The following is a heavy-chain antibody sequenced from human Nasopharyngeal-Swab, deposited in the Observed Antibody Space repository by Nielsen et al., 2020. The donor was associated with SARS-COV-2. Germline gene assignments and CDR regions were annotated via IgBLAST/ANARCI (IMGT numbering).Heavy chain of an antibody. J-gene: IGHJ4*02. Sequence: GESLKISCAASGFSFGSYGMHWVRHAPGKGLEWVAVIWYDGSKKYYVDSVKGRFTISRDNSKNTVYLQMNSLRAEDTAVYYCAAAPSGDYGGYWGQGTLVTVSS. V-gene: IGHV3-33*01. CDR3: AAAPSGDYGGY. D-gene: IGHD4-23*01. CDR2: IWYDGSKK. CDR1: GFSFGSYG.